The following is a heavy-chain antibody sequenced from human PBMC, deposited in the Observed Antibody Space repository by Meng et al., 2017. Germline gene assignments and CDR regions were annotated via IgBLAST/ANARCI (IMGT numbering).Heavy chain of an antibody. J-gene: IGHJ6*02. CDR2: INHSGST. CDR1: GGSFSGYY. Sequence: GSLRLSCAVYGGSFSGYYWSWIRQPPGKGLEWIGEINHSGSTNYNPSLKSRVTISVDTSKNQFSLKLSSVTAADTAVYYCARDCNYYDSSGYPYYYGMDVWGQGTTVTVSS. D-gene: IGHD3-22*01. CDR3: ARDCNYYDSSGYPYYYGMDV. V-gene: IGHV4-34*01.